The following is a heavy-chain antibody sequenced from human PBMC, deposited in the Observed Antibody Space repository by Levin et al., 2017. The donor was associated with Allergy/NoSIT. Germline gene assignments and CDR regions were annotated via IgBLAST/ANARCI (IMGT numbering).Heavy chain of an antibody. CDR1: GFTFSDYY. D-gene: IGHD3-22*01. CDR3: ARERDSSANWFDP. Sequence: PGGSLRLSCAASGFTFSDYYMSWIRQAPGKGLEWVSYISSSSSYTNYADSVKGRFTISRDNAKNSLYLQMNSLRAEDTAVYYCARERDSSANWFDPWGQGTLVTVSS. V-gene: IGHV3-11*05. CDR2: ISSSSSYT. J-gene: IGHJ5*02.